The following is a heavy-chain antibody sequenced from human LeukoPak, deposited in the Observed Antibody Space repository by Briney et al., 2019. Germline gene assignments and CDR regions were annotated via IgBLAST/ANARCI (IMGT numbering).Heavy chain of an antibody. D-gene: IGHD3-9*01. Sequence: PGGSLRLSCVISGFTASTNYMTWVRQAPGKGLEWVSVTYSGGNTHYADSVKGRFSVSRDTSKNTLYLQMNSLRLEDTAVYYCARDGDISTSYCSPLDYWGQGTLVTVSS. CDR1: GFTASTNY. CDR2: TYSGGNT. V-gene: IGHV3-66*02. J-gene: IGHJ4*02. CDR3: ARDGDISTSYCSPLDY.